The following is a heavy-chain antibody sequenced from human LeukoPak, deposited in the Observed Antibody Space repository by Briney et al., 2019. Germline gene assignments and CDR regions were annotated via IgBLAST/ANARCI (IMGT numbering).Heavy chain of an antibody. V-gene: IGHV3-23*01. Sequence: PGGSLRLSCAASGFTFSSYAMIWVRQAPGKGLEWVSAISSSGGSTYFADSVKGRFTISRDNSKNTLYLQMNSLRAEDTAVYYCARDGTDSLTTPLDYWGQGTLVTVSS. CDR1: GFTFSSYA. J-gene: IGHJ4*02. CDR3: ARDGTDSLTTPLDY. D-gene: IGHD4-11*01. CDR2: ISSSGGST.